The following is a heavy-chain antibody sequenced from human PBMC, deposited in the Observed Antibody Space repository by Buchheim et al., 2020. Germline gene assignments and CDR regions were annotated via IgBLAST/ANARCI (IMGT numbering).Heavy chain of an antibody. CDR3: ARPGSGWPHNWLDA. CDR2: IYYSSST. D-gene: IGHD6-19*01. V-gene: IGHV4-39*01. Sequence: QLQLQESGPGLVKPSETLSLTCTVSGGSVSSNTYYWGWIRQPPGKGLEWIGSIYYSSSTYYNPSLKGTVTISVATSKNPLSLKLTSVTAADTAVYYCARPGSGWPHNWLDAWGQGTL. CDR1: GGSVSSNTYY. J-gene: IGHJ5*02.